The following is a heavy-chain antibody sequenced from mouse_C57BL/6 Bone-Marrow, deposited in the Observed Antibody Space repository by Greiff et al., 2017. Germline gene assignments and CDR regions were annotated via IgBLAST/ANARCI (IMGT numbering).Heavy chain of an antibody. Sequence: EVKLQESGPVLVKPGASVKMSCKASGYTFTDYYMNWVKQSHGKSLEWIGVINPYNGGTSYNQKFKGKATLTVDKSSSTAYMELNSLTSEDSAVYYCARGLRAMDYWGQGTSVTVSS. CDR3: ARGLRAMDY. D-gene: IGHD2-2*01. CDR1: GYTFTDYY. V-gene: IGHV1-19*01. J-gene: IGHJ4*01. CDR2: INPYNGGT.